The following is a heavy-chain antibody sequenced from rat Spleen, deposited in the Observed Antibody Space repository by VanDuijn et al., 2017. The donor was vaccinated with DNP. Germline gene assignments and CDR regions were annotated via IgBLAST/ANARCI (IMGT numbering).Heavy chain of an antibody. CDR2: INSAGST. D-gene: IGHD1-11*01. V-gene: IGHV3-3*01. CDR1: GYSITSNF. CDR3: ARMHYGCDN. J-gene: IGHJ2*01. Sequence: EVQLQESGPGLVKPSQSLSLTCSVTGYSITSNFWGWIRKFPGNNMEWMGYINSAGSTHYNPSLKSRISITRDTSKNQFFLQVISVTPEDTATYYCARMHYGCDNWGQGVMVTVSS.